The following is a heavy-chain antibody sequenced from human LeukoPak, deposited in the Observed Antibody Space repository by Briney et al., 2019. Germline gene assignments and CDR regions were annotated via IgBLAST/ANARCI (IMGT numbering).Heavy chain of an antibody. J-gene: IGHJ6*03. V-gene: IGHV1-8*03. CDR3: ARGKRIQLWPLQSYYYYYMDV. CDR1: GYTFTGYY. CDR2: MNPNSGNT. Sequence: ASVKVSCKASGYTFTGYYMHWVRQAPGQGLEWMGWMNPNSGNTGYAQKFQGRVTITRNTSISTAYMELSSLRSEDTAVYYCARGKRIQLWPLQSYYYYYMDVWGKGTTVTVSS. D-gene: IGHD5-18*01.